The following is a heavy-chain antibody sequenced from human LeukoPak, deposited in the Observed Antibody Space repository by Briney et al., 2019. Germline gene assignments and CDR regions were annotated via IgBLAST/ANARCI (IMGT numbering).Heavy chain of an antibody. CDR1: GDSISSYY. D-gene: IGHD2-2*01. Sequence: PSETLSLTCTVSGDSISSYYWSWVRQPPGKGLEWVGYIYYSGSTNYNPSLKSRVTISVDTSKNQFSLELSSVTAADTAVYYCAREGPIVVVPAALAGNAFDIWGQGTMVTVSS. V-gene: IGHV4-59*13. J-gene: IGHJ3*02. CDR3: AREGPIVVVPAALAGNAFDI. CDR2: IYYSGST.